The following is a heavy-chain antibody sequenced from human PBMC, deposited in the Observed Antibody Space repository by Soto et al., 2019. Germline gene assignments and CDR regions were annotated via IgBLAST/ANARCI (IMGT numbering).Heavy chain of an antibody. CDR3: ATGGTTVARRFDY. J-gene: IGHJ4*02. D-gene: IGHD4-17*01. Sequence: SVKVSCKASGGGFSTYAITWVRQAPGQGLEWMGGITPIFDTTNYAQKFQGRVTITADESTTTVHMELTSLTSEDTAVYYCATGGTTVARRFDYWGQGTLVTVSS. V-gene: IGHV1-69*13. CDR2: ITPIFDTT. CDR1: GGGFSTYA.